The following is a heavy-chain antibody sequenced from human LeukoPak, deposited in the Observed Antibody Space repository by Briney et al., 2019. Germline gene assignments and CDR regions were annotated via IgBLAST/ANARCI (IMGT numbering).Heavy chain of an antibody. Sequence: SETLSLTCTVSGGSISSSSYYWGWIRQPPGKGLEWIGSIYYSGSTYYNPSLKSRVTISVDTSKNQFSLKLSSVTAADTAVYYCARVGGGNYYGSGSYPDYWGQGTLVTVSS. D-gene: IGHD3-10*01. CDR3: ARVGGGNYYGSGSYPDY. CDR1: GGSISSSSYY. V-gene: IGHV4-39*07. CDR2: IYYSGST. J-gene: IGHJ4*02.